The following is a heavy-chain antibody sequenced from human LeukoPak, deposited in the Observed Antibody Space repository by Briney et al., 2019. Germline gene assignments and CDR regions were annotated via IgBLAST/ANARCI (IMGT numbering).Heavy chain of an antibody. V-gene: IGHV3-7*01. D-gene: IGHD6-13*01. CDR3: ARDLYSSDY. CDR1: GFTFSSYG. Sequence: GGSLRLSCAASGFTFSSYGMSWVRQAPGKGLEWVANIKQDGSEKYYVDSVKGRFTISRDNAKNSLYLQMNSLRAEDTAVYYCARDLYSSDYWGQGTLVTVSS. J-gene: IGHJ4*02. CDR2: IKQDGSEK.